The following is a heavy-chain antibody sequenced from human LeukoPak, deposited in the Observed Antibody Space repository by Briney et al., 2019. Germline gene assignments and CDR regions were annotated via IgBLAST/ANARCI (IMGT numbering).Heavy chain of an antibody. D-gene: IGHD4-17*01. CDR1: GGSINSYY. CDR2: IYYSGST. V-gene: IGHV4-59*08. Sequence: ASETLSLTCTVSGGSINSYYWSWIRRPPGKGLEWIGYIYYSGSTNYNPSLKSRVTISVGTSKNQFSLKLSSVTAADTAVYYCARHAYGDLYYFDYWGQGTLVTVSS. J-gene: IGHJ4*02. CDR3: ARHAYGDLYYFDY.